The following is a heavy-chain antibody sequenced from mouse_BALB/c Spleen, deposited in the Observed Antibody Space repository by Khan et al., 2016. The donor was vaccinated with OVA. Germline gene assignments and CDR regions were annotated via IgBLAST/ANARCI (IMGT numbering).Heavy chain of an antibody. D-gene: IGHD1-1*01. Sequence: QMQLEESGPGLVAPSQSLSITCTVSGFSLTSYGVHWVRQPPGKGLEWLGVIWAGGSTNYNSALMSRLSISKDNSKSQVFLKMNSLQTDDTAMYYCARVFITTVVATDYWGQGTSVTVSS. CDR3: ARVFITTVVATDY. J-gene: IGHJ4*01. CDR1: GFSLTSYG. V-gene: IGHV2-9*02. CDR2: IWAGGST.